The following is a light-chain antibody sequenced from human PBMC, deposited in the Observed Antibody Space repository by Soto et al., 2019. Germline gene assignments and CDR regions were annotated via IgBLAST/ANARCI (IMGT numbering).Light chain of an antibody. V-gene: IGLV2-14*01. CDR2: DVS. Sequence: QSALTQPASVSGSPGQSINISCTGTSSDVGGYNYVSWYQQHPGKAPKHMIYDVSTRDEWVYNRFAGSKSGNTASLTISGLQAEDEADYYCSSYTSSRSPSVFGTGTKLTVL. J-gene: IGLJ1*01. CDR3: SSYTSSRSPSV. CDR1: SSDVGGYNY.